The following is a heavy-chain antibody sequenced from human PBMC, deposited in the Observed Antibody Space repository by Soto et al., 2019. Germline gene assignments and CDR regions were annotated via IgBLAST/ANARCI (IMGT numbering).Heavy chain of an antibody. CDR2: IYHSGST. Sequence: TLSVTCAVSGGSISSGGYSWSWIRQPPGKGLEWIGYIYHSGSTYYNPSLKSRVIISLDRSKNQFSLKLSSVTAADTAVYYCARAGYSYAYYRGPVTLLPLS. V-gene: IGHV4-30-2*01. D-gene: IGHD5-18*01. CDR3: ARAGYSYAYY. CDR1: GGSISSGGYS. J-gene: IGHJ4*02.